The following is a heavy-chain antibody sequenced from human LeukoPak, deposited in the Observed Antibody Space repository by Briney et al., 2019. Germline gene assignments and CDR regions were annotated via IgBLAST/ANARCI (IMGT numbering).Heavy chain of an antibody. J-gene: IGHJ4*02. V-gene: IGHV3-7*02. D-gene: IGHD6-6*01. Sequence: GGSLRLSCAASGFTFSNSGMSWVRQAPGKGLEWVANINQDGSEKNCVDSVKGRFTISRDNAKNSLYLQMNSLRAEDTAVYYCANNRTSLDYWGQGTLVTVSS. CDR2: INQDGSEK. CDR1: GFTFSNSG. CDR3: ANNRTSLDY.